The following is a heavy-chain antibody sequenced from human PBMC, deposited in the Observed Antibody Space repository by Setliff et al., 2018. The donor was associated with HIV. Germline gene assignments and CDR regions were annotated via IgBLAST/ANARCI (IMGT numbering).Heavy chain of an antibody. CDR1: GGSISSYY. J-gene: IGHJ4*02. Sequence: SETLSLTCTVSGGSISSYYWSWIRQPAGKGLEWIGRIYTSGSTNYNPSLKSRVTMSVDTSKNQFSLKLSSVTAADTAVYYCARTYYYDSSGYYPRFGYFDYWGQGTLVTVSS. D-gene: IGHD3-22*01. CDR2: IYTSGST. V-gene: IGHV4-4*07. CDR3: ARTYYYDSSGYYPRFGYFDY.